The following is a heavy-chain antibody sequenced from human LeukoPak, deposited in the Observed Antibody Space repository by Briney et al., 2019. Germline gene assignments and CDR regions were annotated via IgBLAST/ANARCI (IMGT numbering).Heavy chain of an antibody. D-gene: IGHD3-22*01. CDR3: ARGRDSSGYYYVN. J-gene: IGHJ4*02. Sequence: GGSLRLSCAGSGFNFSNYSMNWVRQAPGKGLEWVSYISRSTSTKYYADSVKGRFTISRDNAKNSLYLQMNSLRAEDTAVYYCARGRDSSGYYYVNWGPAILVTVSS. V-gene: IGHV3-48*01. CDR1: GFNFSNYS. CDR2: ISRSTSTK.